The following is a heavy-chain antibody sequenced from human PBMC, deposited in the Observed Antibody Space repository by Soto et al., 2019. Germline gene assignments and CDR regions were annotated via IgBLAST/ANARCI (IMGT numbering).Heavy chain of an antibody. J-gene: IGHJ6*02. CDR2: IIPIFGTA. D-gene: IGHD6-6*01. V-gene: IGHV1-69*06. CDR1: GGTFSSYA. Sequence: QVQLVQSGAEVKKPGSSVKVSCKASGGTFSSYAISWVRQAPGQGLEWMGGIIPIFGTANYAQKFQGRVTITADKSTSTAYTERRGPRYEDTAVYYCARVFDGAARYYYYGMDVWGQGTTVTVSS. CDR3: ARVFDGAARYYYYGMDV.